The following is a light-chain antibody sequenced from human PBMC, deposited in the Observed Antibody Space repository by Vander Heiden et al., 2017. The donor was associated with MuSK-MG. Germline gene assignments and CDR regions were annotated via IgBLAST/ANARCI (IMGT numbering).Light chain of an antibody. V-gene: IGLV3-19*01. J-gene: IGLJ2*01. Sequence: SSELTPAPAVSVALGHPVPFPCRVDILTTFATSWSQPKPGQAPMSLLYDNDNRHSGIPDRCSAAKSGNTAALTITGTRAEDEADYYCNTRDISGNQVVFGGGTKLTVL. CDR2: DND. CDR1: ILTTFA. CDR3: NTRDISGNQVV.